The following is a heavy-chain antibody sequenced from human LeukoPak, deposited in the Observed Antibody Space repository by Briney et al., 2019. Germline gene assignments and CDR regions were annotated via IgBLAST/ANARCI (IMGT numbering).Heavy chain of an antibody. CDR1: GYTFTSYD. D-gene: IGHD3-9*01. V-gene: IGHV1-8*01. Sequence: ASVKVSCKASGYTFTSYDINWVRQATGQGLEWMGWMNPNSGNTGYAQKFQGRVTMTRNTSISTAYMELSSLRSEDMAVYYCARAVIGPVLRYFDWSPRWRQRENWFDPWGQGTLVTVSS. J-gene: IGHJ5*02. CDR3: ARAVIGPVLRYFDWSPRWRQRENWFDP. CDR2: MNPNSGNT.